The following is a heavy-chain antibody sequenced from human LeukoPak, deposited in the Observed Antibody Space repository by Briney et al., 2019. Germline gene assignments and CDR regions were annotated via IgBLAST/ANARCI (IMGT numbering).Heavy chain of an antibody. J-gene: IGHJ4*02. Sequence: GGSLRLSCAASGFTFSSYGMHWVRQAPGKGLEWVAVISYDGSNKYYADSVKGRFTISRDNSKNTLYLQMNSLRDEDTAVYYCAGDDPSVVTPHFDYWGQGTLVTVSS. CDR3: AGDDPSVVTPHFDY. V-gene: IGHV3-30*03. CDR1: GFTFSSYG. CDR2: ISYDGSNK. D-gene: IGHD4-23*01.